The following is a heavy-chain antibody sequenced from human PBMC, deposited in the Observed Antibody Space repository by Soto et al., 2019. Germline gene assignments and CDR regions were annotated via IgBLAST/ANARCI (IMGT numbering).Heavy chain of an antibody. Sequence: SETLSLTCAVYGGSFSGYYWSGIRQPPGKGLEWIGEINHSGSTNYNPSLKSRVTISVDTSKNQFSLKLSSVTAADTAVYYCARGRYYDFWSGYYTQSLDYWGQGTLVTVSS. CDR2: INHSGST. CDR3: ARGRYYDFWSGYYTQSLDY. J-gene: IGHJ4*02. V-gene: IGHV4-34*01. D-gene: IGHD3-3*01. CDR1: GGSFSGYY.